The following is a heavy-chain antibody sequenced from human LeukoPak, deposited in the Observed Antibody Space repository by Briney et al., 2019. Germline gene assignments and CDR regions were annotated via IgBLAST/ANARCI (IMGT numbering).Heavy chain of an antibody. Sequence: GASVKVSCKASGYTFTSYGISWVRQAPGQGLEWMGWISAYNGNTNYVQKLQGRVTMTTDTSTSTAYMELRSLRSDDTAVYYCARDQVGIAAAGDYYYMDVWGKGTTVTVSS. V-gene: IGHV1-18*01. CDR3: ARDQVGIAAAGDYYYMDV. CDR2: ISAYNGNT. CDR1: GYTFTSYG. J-gene: IGHJ6*03. D-gene: IGHD6-13*01.